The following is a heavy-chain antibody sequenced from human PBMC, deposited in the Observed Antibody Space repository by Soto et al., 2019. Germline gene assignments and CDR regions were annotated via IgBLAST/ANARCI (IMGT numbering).Heavy chain of an antibody. J-gene: IGHJ4*02. Sequence: SETLSLTCTVSGGSISSSSYYWGWIRQPPGKGLEWIGSIYYSGSTYYNPSLKSRVTISVDTSKNQFSLKLSSVTAADTAVYYCARHRRGYRYGRKYYFDYWGQGTLVTVSS. V-gene: IGHV4-39*01. CDR1: GGSISSSSYY. CDR3: ARHRRGYRYGRKYYFDY. D-gene: IGHD5-18*01. CDR2: IYYSGST.